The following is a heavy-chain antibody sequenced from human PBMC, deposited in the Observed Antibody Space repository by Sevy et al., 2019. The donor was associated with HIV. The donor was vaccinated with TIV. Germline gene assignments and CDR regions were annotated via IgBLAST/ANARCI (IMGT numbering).Heavy chain of an antibody. V-gene: IGHV4-39*01. CDR1: GGSVSSSSYY. Sequence: SETLSLTCTVSGGSVSSSSYYWGWIRQPPGKGLDWIGSIYYSGSTYYNPSLKSRVTISVDTSKNQFSLSLSSVSAADTAVYYCATGGRLGLPTALYYFDYWGQGTLVTVSS. CDR2: IYYSGST. J-gene: IGHJ4*02. CDR3: ATGGRLGLPTALYYFDY. D-gene: IGHD2-8*02.